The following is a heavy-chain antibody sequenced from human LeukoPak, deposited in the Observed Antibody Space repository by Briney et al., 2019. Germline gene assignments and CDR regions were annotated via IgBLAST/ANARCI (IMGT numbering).Heavy chain of an antibody. J-gene: IGHJ4*02. CDR3: ARVPAGYSSSSPYFDF. CDR1: GGTFSSYA. CDR2: IIPIFGTA. V-gene: IGHV1-69*05. Sequence: GSSVKVSCKAPGGTFSSYAISWVRQAPGQGLEWMGGIIPIFGTANYAQKFQGRVTITTDESTSTAYMELSSLRSEDTAVYYCARVPAGYSSSSPYFDFWGQGTLVTVYS. D-gene: IGHD6-6*01.